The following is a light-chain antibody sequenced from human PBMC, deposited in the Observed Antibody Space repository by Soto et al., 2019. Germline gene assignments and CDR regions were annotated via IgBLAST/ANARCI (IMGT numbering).Light chain of an antibody. V-gene: IGLV2-11*01. Sequence: QSALNQPRSVTGSPGQSVTISCTGTSSDVGGYNYVSWYQQHPGKAPKLMIYDVSKRPSGVPDRFSGSKSGNTASLTISGLQAEDEADYYCCSYAGSFHVFGTGTKVTVL. J-gene: IGLJ1*01. CDR2: DVS. CDR1: SSDVGGYNY. CDR3: CSYAGSFHV.